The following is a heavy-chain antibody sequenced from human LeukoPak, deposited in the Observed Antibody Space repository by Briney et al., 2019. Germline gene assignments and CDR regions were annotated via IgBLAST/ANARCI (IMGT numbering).Heavy chain of an antibody. V-gene: IGHV1-8*02. J-gene: IGHJ6*03. CDR3: ARDLSGSYYNTPSYYYYMDV. CDR2: MNPNSGNT. CDR1: GYTFTGHS. Sequence: GASVKVSCKASGYTFTGHSMYWVRQAPGQGLEWMGWMNPNSGNTGYAQKFQGRVTMTRNTSISTAYMELSSLRSEDTAVYYCARDLSGSYYNTPSYYYYMDVWGKGTTVTISS. D-gene: IGHD3-10*01.